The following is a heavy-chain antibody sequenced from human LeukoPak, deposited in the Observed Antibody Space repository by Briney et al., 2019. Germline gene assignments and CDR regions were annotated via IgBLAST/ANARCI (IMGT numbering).Heavy chain of an antibody. V-gene: IGHV3-66*01. CDR2: IYSGGST. CDR1: GFTVSSNY. CDR3: AGNNPYYYGSSGYYGSHY. J-gene: IGHJ4*02. D-gene: IGHD3-22*01. Sequence: GGSLRLSCAASGFTVSSNYMSWVRQAPGKGLEWVSVIYSGGSTYYADSVKGRFTISRDNSKNTLHLQMNSLRAEDTAVYYCAGNNPYYYGSSGYYGSHYWGQGTLVTVSS.